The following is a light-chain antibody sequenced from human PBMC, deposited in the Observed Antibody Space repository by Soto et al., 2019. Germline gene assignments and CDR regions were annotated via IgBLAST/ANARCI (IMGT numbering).Light chain of an antibody. V-gene: IGKV1-39*01. CDR3: QQRYSPPLT. CDR1: QSISSS. CDR2: DAS. Sequence: DIQMTQSPLSLSASVGDRVTITCRASQSISSSLNWYQKKPGKAPNLLIYDASSLQSGVPSRFSGSGSGTDFTLTIGSLKPEDLATYYCQQRYSPPLTFGQGTRLELK. J-gene: IGKJ5*01.